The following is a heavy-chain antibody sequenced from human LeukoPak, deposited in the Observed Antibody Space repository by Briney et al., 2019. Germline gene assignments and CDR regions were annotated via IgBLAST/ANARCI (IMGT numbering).Heavy chain of an antibody. CDR3: AGNLAGYSSSWYEGWFDP. D-gene: IGHD6-13*01. V-gene: IGHV3-74*01. Sequence: PGGSLRLSCAASGFTFSSYWMHWVRQAPGKGLVWVSRINSDGSSTSYADSVKGRFTISRDNAKNTLYLQMNSLRAEDTAVYYCAGNLAGYSSSWYEGWFDPWGQGTLVTVSS. CDR1: GFTFSSYW. CDR2: INSDGSST. J-gene: IGHJ5*02.